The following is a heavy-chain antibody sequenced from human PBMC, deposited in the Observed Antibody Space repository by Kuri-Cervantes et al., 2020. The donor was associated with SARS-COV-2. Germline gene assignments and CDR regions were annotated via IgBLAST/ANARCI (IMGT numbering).Heavy chain of an antibody. CDR2: INHSGST. CDR1: GGSFSGYY. V-gene: IGHV4-34*01. J-gene: IGHJ5*01. Sequence: SETLSLTCAVYGGSFSGYYWSWIRQPPGKGLEWIGEINHSGSTNYNPSLKSRVAISRDTSKNQVFLILRSVTAADTAVYYCARRTDWFDSWGQGILVTVSS. CDR3: ARRTDWFDS.